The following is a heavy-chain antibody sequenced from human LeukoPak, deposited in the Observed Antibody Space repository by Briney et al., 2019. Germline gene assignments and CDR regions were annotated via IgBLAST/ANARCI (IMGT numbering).Heavy chain of an antibody. Sequence: PSETLSLTCTVSGDSVSIYYWSWIRQPPGKGLEWSGYISYSGCTDYNPSLKSRVTISVDTSKNQFSLKLSSVTAADTAVYYCARGLGLTAVTEYYFDYWGQGTLVTVSS. V-gene: IGHV4-59*08. CDR2: ISYSGCT. J-gene: IGHJ4*02. CDR3: ARGLGLTAVTEYYFDY. D-gene: IGHD4-17*01. CDR1: GDSVSIYY.